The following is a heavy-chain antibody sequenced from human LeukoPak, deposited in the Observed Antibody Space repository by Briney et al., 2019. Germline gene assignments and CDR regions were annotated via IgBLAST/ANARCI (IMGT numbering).Heavy chain of an antibody. J-gene: IGHJ4*02. CDR2: INHSGST. CDR3: ARGWYSSGWLHKPRLFDY. Sequence: SETLSLTCAVYGGSFSGYYWNWIRQPPGKGLEWIGEINHSGSTNYNPSLKSRVTISVDTSKNQFSLKLSPVTAADTAVYYCARGWYSSGWLHKPRLFDYWGQGTLVTVSS. D-gene: IGHD6-19*01. CDR1: GGSFSGYY. V-gene: IGHV4-34*01.